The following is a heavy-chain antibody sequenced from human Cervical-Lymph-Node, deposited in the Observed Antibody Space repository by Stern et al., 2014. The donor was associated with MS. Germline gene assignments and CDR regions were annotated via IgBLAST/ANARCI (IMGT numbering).Heavy chain of an antibody. CDR2: VIPIFGTA. J-gene: IGHJ4*02. V-gene: IGHV1-69*01. Sequence: VHLVESGAEVKKPGSSVKVSCKASGGTFSNYAISWVRQAPGQGLEWMGGVIPIFGTANYAQKFRGRVTLTADESTITAYMELSSLRSDDTAVYYCASLLGRIAVASVDYWGQGTLVTVSS. D-gene: IGHD6-19*01. CDR3: ASLLGRIAVASVDY. CDR1: GGTFSNYA.